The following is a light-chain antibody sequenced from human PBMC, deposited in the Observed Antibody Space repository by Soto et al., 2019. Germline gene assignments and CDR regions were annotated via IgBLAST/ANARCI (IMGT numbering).Light chain of an antibody. J-gene: IGKJ2*01. CDR3: QEYNSHSRYT. V-gene: IGKV1-5*03. CDR1: QSISSW. Sequence: DIQMTQSPSTLSASVGDRVTITCRASQSISSWLAWYQQKPGKAPKLLIYTASSLESGVPSRFSGSGSGTEFTHTISSLKPDDFATYYCQEYNSHSRYTFGQRTKLEIK. CDR2: TAS.